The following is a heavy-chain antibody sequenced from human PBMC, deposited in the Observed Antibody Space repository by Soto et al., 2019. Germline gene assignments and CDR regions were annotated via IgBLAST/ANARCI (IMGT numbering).Heavy chain of an antibody. D-gene: IGHD3-10*01. J-gene: IGHJ4*02. CDR1: GGTFNTYA. Sequence: QVQLVQSGAEMKKPGSSVKVSCQSSGGTFNTYAMNWVRQAPGQGPEWMGDISRMFGAANCAPKFQGRVTITAGESTGTSSMQLSSLTSEGTALYFCAREFQVHTPAFVYWGQGTLVTVSS. CDR3: AREFQVHTPAFVY. V-gene: IGHV1-69*19. CDR2: ISRMFGAA.